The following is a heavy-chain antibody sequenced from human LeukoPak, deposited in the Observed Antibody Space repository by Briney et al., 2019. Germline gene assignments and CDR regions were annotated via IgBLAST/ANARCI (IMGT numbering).Heavy chain of an antibody. CDR2: ISGGGGST. D-gene: IGHD5-18*01. V-gene: IGHV3-23*01. J-gene: IGHJ4*02. CDR3: AKGDTAMVGHFDY. Sequence: GGSLRLSCAASGFTFSSYAMSWVRQAPGKGLEWVSAISGGGGSTYYADSVKGRFTISRDNSKNTLYLQMNSLRAEDTAVYYCAKGDTAMVGHFDYWGQGTLVTVSS. CDR1: GFTFSSYA.